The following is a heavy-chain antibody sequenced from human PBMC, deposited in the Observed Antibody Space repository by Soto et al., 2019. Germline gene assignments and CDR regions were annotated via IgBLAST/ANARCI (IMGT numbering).Heavy chain of an antibody. CDR3: ARGNQRWLQLWYFDL. J-gene: IGHJ2*01. Sequence: QVQLVQSGAEVKKPGSSVTVSCKASGGTFSSYTISWVRQAPGQGLEWMGGIIPIFGTANYAQKFQGRVTITADESSSTDYMELSSLRSEDTAVYYCARGNQRWLQLWYFDLWGRGTLVTVSS. V-gene: IGHV1-69*12. CDR1: GGTFSSYT. D-gene: IGHD5-12*01. CDR2: IIPIFGTA.